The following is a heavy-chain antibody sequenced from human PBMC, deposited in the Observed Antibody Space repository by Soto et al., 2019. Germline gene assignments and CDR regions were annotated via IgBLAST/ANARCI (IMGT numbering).Heavy chain of an antibody. Sequence: SETLSLTCTVSGGSISSDSYYWGWIRQSPEKGLEWIASISYSGSTYYSPTLKSRLIISVDTSKSQFSLKLSSVTAADTAVYYCASGYVDTSMVDFWGPGTLVT. CDR1: GGSISSDSYY. CDR3: ASGYVDTSMVDF. J-gene: IGHJ4*02. CDR2: ISYSGST. V-gene: IGHV4-39*01. D-gene: IGHD5-18*01.